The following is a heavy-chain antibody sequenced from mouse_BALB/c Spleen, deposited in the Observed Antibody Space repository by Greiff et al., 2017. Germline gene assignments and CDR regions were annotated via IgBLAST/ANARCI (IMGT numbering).Heavy chain of an antibody. J-gene: IGHJ4*01. CDR3: ARGGFYYAMDY. CDR2: IYPYNGGT. CDR1: GYTFTDYN. V-gene: IGHV1S29*02. Sequence: EVKLMESGPELVKPGASVKISCKASGYTFTDYNMHWVKQSHGKSLEWIGYIYPYNGGTGYNQKFKSKATLTVDNSSSTAYMELRSLTSEDSAVYYCARGGFYYAMDYWGQGTSVTVSS.